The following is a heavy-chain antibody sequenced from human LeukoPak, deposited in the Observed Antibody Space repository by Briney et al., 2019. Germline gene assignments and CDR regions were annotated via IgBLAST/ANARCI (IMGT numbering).Heavy chain of an antibody. V-gene: IGHV4-34*01. Sequence: PSETLSLTCAVYGGSFSGYYWSWIRQPPGKGLEWIGEINHSGSTNYNPSLKSRVTISVDTSKNQFSLKLSSVTAADTAVYYCARARGNRIFGVVILGNFDYWAREPWSPSPQ. J-gene: IGHJ4*02. CDR3: ARARGNRIFGVVILGNFDY. CDR1: GGSFSGYY. D-gene: IGHD3-3*01. CDR2: INHSGST.